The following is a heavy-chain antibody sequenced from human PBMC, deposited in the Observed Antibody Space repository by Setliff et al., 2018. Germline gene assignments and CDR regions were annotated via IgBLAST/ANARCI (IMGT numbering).Heavy chain of an antibody. CDR1: GGSISSGGYY. CDR3: ARDPLTTNRRRAFDT. CDR2: IYYSGST. Sequence: PSETLSLTCTVSGGSISSGGYYWSWIRQHPGKGLEWIGYIYYSGSTYYNPSLKSRVTISVDTSKNQFSLKLSSVTAADTAVYYCARDPLTTNRRRAFDTWGQGTMVTVSS. J-gene: IGHJ3*02. D-gene: IGHD4-17*01. V-gene: IGHV4-31*03.